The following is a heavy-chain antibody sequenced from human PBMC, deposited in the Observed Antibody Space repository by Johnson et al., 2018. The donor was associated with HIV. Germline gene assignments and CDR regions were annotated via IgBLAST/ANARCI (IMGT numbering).Heavy chain of an antibody. J-gene: IGHJ3*02. Sequence: QVQVLESGGGVVQPGRSLRLSCAASGFTFSSYAMHWVRQAPGKGLEWVAVISYDGSNKYYADSVKGRFTISRDNSKNTLYLQMNSRRAEDTAVYYCARVGYSSSWYLGAFDIWGQGTMVTVSS. D-gene: IGHD6-13*01. CDR1: GFTFSSYA. CDR3: ARVGYSSSWYLGAFDI. CDR2: ISYDGSNK. V-gene: IGHV3-30*04.